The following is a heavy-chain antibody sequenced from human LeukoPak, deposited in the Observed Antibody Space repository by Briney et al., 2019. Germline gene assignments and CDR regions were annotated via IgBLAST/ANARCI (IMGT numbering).Heavy chain of an antibody. CDR3: AKVIRDDYGDLGFDY. Sequence: GGSLRLSCTTSGFTFDDYAMSWVRQAPGKGLEWVSAISGSGGSTYYADSVKGRFTISRDNSKNTLYLQMNSLRAEDTAVYYCAKVIRDDYGDLGFDYWGQGTLVTVSS. CDR1: GFTFDDYA. D-gene: IGHD4-17*01. V-gene: IGHV3-23*01. J-gene: IGHJ4*02. CDR2: ISGSGGST.